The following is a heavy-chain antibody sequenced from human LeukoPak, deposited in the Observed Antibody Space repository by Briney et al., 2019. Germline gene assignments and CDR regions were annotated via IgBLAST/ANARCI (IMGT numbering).Heavy chain of an antibody. CDR2: IYSGGST. Sequence: GGSLLLSCAASGFTVSSNLMSWVRQAPGKGLEWVSVIYSGGSTYYADSVKGRFTISRHNSKNTLYLQMNSLRAEDTAVYYCARLYGTFFEWSAYFDYSGPRTLVTVSS. J-gene: IGHJ4*01. CDR1: GFTVSSNL. D-gene: IGHD3-3*02. CDR3: ARLYGTFFEWSAYFDY. V-gene: IGHV3-53*04.